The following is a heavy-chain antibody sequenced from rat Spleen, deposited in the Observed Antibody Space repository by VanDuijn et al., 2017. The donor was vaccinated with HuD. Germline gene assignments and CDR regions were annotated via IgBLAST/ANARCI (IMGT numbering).Heavy chain of an antibody. CDR1: GYTFTSYD. CDR3: ARGSMGIPDFDY. CDR2: INTGSGGT. J-gene: IGHJ2*01. Sequence: QIQLQQSGAELAKPGSSVKISCKASGYTFTSYDISWIKQTTGQGLEYIGYINTGSGGTDYNEKFKGKATMTVDKSSSTAFMQLSSLTPDDSAVYFCARGSMGIPDFDYWGQGVMVTVSS. V-gene: IGHV1-43*01. D-gene: IGHD1-9*01.